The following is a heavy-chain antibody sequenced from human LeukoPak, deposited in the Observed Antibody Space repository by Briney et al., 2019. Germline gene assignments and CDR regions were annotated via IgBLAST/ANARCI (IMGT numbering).Heavy chain of an antibody. D-gene: IGHD3-22*01. Sequence: GGSLRLSCAASGFTFSSYAMHWVRQAPGKGLEWVAVILYDGSNKYYADSVKGRFTISRDNSKNTLYLQMNSLRAEDTAVYYCARDPAMIVPDYWGQGTLVTVSS. V-gene: IGHV3-30-3*01. CDR2: ILYDGSNK. J-gene: IGHJ4*02. CDR3: ARDPAMIVPDY. CDR1: GFTFSSYA.